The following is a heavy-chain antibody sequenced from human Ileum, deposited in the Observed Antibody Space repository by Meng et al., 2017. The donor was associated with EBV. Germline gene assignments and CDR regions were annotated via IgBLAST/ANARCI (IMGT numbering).Heavy chain of an antibody. J-gene: IGHJ4*02. CDR3: AMGPDYAKTGY. D-gene: IGHD4-17*01. CDR1: GGSISSSNYC. V-gene: IGHV4-39*01. CDR2: ICYTDYT. Sequence: LLLQESGPGLVKPSETLARTCSVSGGSISSSNYCWGWIRQPPGKGLEWIQSICYTDYTYYNPSLKSRVTISADKSKNQFSLRLNSLTAADTAVYYCAMGPDYAKTGYWGQGTLVTVSS.